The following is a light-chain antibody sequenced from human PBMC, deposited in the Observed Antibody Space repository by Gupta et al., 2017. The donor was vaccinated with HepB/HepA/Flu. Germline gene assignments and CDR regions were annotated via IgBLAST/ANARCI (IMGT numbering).Light chain of an antibody. V-gene: IGKV3-11*01. CDR3: QQCRNWPGT. CDR2: DAS. CDR1: QSVSSY. Sequence: EIVLTPSPATLSLSPGERATLPCRASQSVSSYLAWYQQKPGQAPRLLIYDASVRATGIPASFSGSGSGTEFTLTISSLEPEDFAVYYCQQCRNWPGTFGQGTRVEIK. J-gene: IGKJ1*01.